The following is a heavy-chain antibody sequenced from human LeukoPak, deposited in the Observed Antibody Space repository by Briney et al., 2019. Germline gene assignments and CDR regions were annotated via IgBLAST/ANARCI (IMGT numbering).Heavy chain of an antibody. V-gene: IGHV1-69*05. D-gene: IGHD5-24*01. CDR2: IIPIFGTA. Sequence: SVKVSCKASGGTFSSYAISWVRQAPGQGLEWMGGIIPIFGTANYAQKFQGRVTITTDESTSTAYMELSSLRSEDTAVYYWARSDVEMATITYFDYWGQGTLVTVSS. CDR3: ARSDVEMATITYFDY. J-gene: IGHJ4*02. CDR1: GGTFSSYA.